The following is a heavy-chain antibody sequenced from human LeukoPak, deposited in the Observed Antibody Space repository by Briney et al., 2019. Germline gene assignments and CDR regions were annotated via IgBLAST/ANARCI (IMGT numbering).Heavy chain of an antibody. CDR2: ISDSGNT. V-gene: IGHV3-23*01. Sequence: GGSPRLSCAASGFTLSSYAMSWVRQAPGKGLEWVSAISDSGNTYHADSVKGRFTISRDSSKNTLFLQMNRLRPEDAAVYYCAKAPVTTCRGAYCYPFDYWGQGTLVTVSS. CDR1: GFTLSSYA. D-gene: IGHD2-21*01. CDR3: AKAPVTTCRGAYCYPFDY. J-gene: IGHJ4*02.